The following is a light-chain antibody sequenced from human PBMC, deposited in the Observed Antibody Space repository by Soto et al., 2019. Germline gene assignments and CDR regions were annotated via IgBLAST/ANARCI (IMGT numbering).Light chain of an antibody. CDR3: TSFTTISTWV. CDR1: SSDVGGYNY. CDR2: EVS. Sequence: QSALTQPAYVSGSPGQSITISCTGTSSDVGGYNYVSWFQQHPGKAPKLNIYEVSNRPSGVSNRFSGSKYGNTASLTISALQAEDEANYYCTSFTTISTWVFGGVTQLTVL. J-gene: IGLJ3*02. V-gene: IGLV2-14*01.